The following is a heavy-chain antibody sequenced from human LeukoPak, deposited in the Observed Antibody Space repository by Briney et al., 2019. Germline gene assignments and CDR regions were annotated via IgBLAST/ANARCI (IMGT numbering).Heavy chain of an antibody. Sequence: GGSLRLSCAASGFTFSDHYMDWVRQAPGKGLDWVGRIRNKVNSYITEYAASVTGRFTISRDDSKNSLYLQMNSLKTEDTAVYYCTRVAPVTGSRYFDYWGQGALVTVSS. J-gene: IGHJ4*02. V-gene: IGHV3-72*01. CDR3: TRVAPVTGSRYFDY. CDR1: GFTFSDHY. CDR2: IRNKVNSYIT. D-gene: IGHD6-19*01.